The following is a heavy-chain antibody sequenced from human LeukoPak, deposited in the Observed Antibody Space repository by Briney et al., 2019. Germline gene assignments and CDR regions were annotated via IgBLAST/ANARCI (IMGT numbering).Heavy chain of an antibody. CDR3: AKPPYSNSMYYYGMDV. V-gene: IGHV3-23*01. J-gene: IGHJ6*02. Sequence: GGSLRLSCAASGFTFSSYAMSWVRQAPGKGLEWVSAISGSGGSTYYADSVKGRFTISRDNSKNTLYLQMNSLRAEDTAVYYCAKPPYSNSMYYYGMDVWGQGTTVTVSS. CDR1: GFTFSSYA. D-gene: IGHD4-4*01. CDR2: ISGSGGST.